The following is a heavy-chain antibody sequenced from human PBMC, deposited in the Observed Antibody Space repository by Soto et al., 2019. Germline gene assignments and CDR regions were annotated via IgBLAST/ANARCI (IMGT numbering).Heavy chain of an antibody. CDR3: ARDRDGSGRYYYYGMDV. V-gene: IGHV3-30-3*01. J-gene: IGHJ6*02. CDR1: GFTFSRYA. Sequence: GGSLRLSCAASGFTFSRYAMHWVRQAPGKGLEWVAVISYDGSNKYYADSVKGRFTISRDNSKNTLYLQMNSLRAEDTAVYYCARDRDGSGRYYYYGMDVWGQGTTVTVSS. CDR2: ISYDGSNK. D-gene: IGHD3-10*01.